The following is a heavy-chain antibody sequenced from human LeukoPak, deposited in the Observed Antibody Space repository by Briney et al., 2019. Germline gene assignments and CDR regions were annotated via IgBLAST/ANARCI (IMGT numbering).Heavy chain of an antibody. V-gene: IGHV3-23*01. CDR2: ITSSGTGT. D-gene: IGHD3-22*01. J-gene: IGHJ5*01. Sequence: GGSLRLSCADSGFTFSIYAMSWVRQAPGKGLEWVSSITSSGTGTYYAESVKGRFTISRDNSENTLYLRMNSLRAEDTAVYYCAKDRPNYYDSSGHYYRRNGDSWGQGTLVTVSS. CDR3: AKDRPNYYDSSGHYYRRNGDS. CDR1: GFTFSIYA.